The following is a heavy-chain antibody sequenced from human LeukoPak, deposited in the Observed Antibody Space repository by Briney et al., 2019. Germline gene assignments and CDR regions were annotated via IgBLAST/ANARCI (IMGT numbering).Heavy chain of an antibody. CDR3: ARDVIMITFGGVPGGWFDP. CDR1: GYTFTSYG. D-gene: IGHD3-16*01. J-gene: IGHJ5*02. CDR2: INPNSGGT. V-gene: IGHV1-2*02. Sequence: ASVKVSCKASGYTFTSYGISWVRQAPGQGLEWMGWINPNSGGTNYAQKFQGRVTMTRDTSISTAYMELSRLRSDDTAVYYCARDVIMITFGGVPGGWFDPWGQGTLVTVSS.